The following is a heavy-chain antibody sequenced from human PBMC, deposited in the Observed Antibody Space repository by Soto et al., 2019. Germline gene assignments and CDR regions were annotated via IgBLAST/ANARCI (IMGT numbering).Heavy chain of an antibody. V-gene: IGHV4-59*08. CDR1: GGYISSYY. CDR3: ARRWGSAADY. CDR2: IYYSGST. J-gene: IGHJ4*02. D-gene: IGHD2-15*01. Sequence: PSXTLSLTCTVSGGYISSYYWGWIRQPPGKGLEWIGSIYYSGSTYYNPSLKSRVTISVDTSKNQFSLKLSSVTAADTAVYYCARRWGSAADYWGQGTLVTVSS.